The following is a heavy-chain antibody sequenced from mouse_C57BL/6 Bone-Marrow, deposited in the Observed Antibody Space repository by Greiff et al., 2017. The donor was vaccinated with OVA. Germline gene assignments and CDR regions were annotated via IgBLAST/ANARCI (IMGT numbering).Heavy chain of an antibody. J-gene: IGHJ2*01. V-gene: IGHV5-6*02. D-gene: IGHD1-1*01. CDR3: ARRGLLLLFDY. Sequence: EVKLVESGGDLVKPGGSLKLSCAASGFTFSSYGMSWVRQTPDKRLAWVATISSGGSYTYYPDSVTGRFTISRDNAKNTLYLQMSSLKSEDTAMYYCARRGLLLLFDYWGQGTTLTVSS. CDR2: ISSGGSYT. CDR1: GFTFSSYG.